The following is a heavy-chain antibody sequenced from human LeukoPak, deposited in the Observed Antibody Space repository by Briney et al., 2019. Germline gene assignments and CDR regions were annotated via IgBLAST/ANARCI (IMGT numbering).Heavy chain of an antibody. J-gene: IGHJ4*02. CDR3: AKVGYGDYLH. CDR1: GFTFSDYY. Sequence: GGSLRLSCAASGFTFSDYYMSWIRQAPGKGLEWLSYISNSGSLIYYTDSVKGRFTISRDNAKNSLYLQMNSLRAEDTAVYYCAKVGYGDYLHWGQGTLVTVSS. D-gene: IGHD4-17*01. V-gene: IGHV3-11*01. CDR2: ISNSGSLI.